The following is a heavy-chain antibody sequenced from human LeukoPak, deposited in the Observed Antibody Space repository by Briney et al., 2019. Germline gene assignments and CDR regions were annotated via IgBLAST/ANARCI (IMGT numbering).Heavy chain of an antibody. D-gene: IGHD6-13*01. Sequence: GGSLRLSCAASGFTFSSYAMGWVRQAPGKGLEGVSTISGSGGTTDYEDSVKGRFTISRDNSKNTLYLQMNSLRAEDTAVYYCAKAYSISWSGFDYWGQGTLVTVSS. CDR3: AKAYSISWSGFDY. J-gene: IGHJ4*02. V-gene: IGHV3-23*01. CDR2: ISGSGGTT. CDR1: GFTFSSYA.